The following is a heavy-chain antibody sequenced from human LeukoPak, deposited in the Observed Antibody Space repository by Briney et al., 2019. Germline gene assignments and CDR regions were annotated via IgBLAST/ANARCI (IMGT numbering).Heavy chain of an antibody. CDR2: IYPGDSDT. Sequence: GESLQISCKGSVASFTTYWIGWVRQLPGKGLEWMGIIYPGDSDTRYSPSFQGQVTISADKSINTTYLQWSSLKASDTAVSSYARRFVVVVATPSESAFDMWGQGTTVTVSS. CDR3: ARRFVVVVATPSESAFDM. V-gene: IGHV5-51*01. CDR1: VASFTTYW. D-gene: IGHD2-15*01. J-gene: IGHJ3*02.